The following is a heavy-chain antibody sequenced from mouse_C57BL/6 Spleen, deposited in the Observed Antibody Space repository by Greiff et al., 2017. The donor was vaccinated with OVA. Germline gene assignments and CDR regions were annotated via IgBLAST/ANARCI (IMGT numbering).Heavy chain of an antibody. CDR2: IDPNSGGT. D-gene: IGHD4-1*01. J-gene: IGHJ2*01. V-gene: IGHV1-72*01. CDR3: TRYLDWDYFDY. Sequence: QVQLQQPGAELVKPGASVTLSCKASGYTFTSYWMHWVKQRPGRGLEWIGRIDPNSGGTTYNEKFKSKATLTVDKASSTAYVQLSSLTSEDSAVYYCTRYLDWDYFDYWGQGTTLTVSS. CDR1: GYTFTSYW.